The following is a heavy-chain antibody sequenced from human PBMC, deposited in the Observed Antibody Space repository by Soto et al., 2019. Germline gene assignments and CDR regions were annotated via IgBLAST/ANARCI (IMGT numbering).Heavy chain of an antibody. CDR1: GFTFSSYA. J-gene: IGHJ4*02. V-gene: IGHV3-23*01. CDR3: AKPHPRYFEPYCFDY. Sequence: LILSCAASGFTFSSYAMSWVRQAPGKGLEWVSAISGSGGSTYYADSVKGRFTISRDNSKNTLYLQMNSLRAEDTAVYYCAKPHPRYFEPYCFDYWGQGTLVTVSS. D-gene: IGHD3-9*01. CDR2: ISGSGGST.